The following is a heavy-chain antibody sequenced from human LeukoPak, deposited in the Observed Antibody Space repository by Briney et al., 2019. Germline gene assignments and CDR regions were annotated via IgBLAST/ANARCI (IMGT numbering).Heavy chain of an antibody. CDR2: MNPNTGNT. CDR1: GYIFTRYD. V-gene: IGHV1-8*01. Sequence: ASVNVSCKASGYIFTRYDINWVRQAPGQGLEWMGWMNPNTGNTVYAQKFQGRVTMTRDTSITTAYMELSSLRAEDTAVYFCARGMDTGFWGQGTLVTVSS. CDR3: ARGMDTGF. J-gene: IGHJ4*02. D-gene: IGHD5-18*01.